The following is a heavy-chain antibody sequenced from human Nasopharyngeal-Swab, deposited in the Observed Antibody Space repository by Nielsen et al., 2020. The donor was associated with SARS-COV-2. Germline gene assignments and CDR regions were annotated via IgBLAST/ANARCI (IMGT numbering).Heavy chain of an antibody. J-gene: IGHJ6*02. Sequence: GSLRPSFTASGCSISSSRYYWGWIRQPPGKGLEWIGSIYYSGSTYYNPSLKSRATISVDTSKNQFSLKLSSVTAADTAVYYCVGSSWYGDCYYYYGMDVWGQGTTVTVSS. CDR1: GCSISSSRYY. D-gene: IGHD6-13*01. CDR3: VGSSWYGDCYYYYGMDV. V-gene: IGHV4-39*07. CDR2: IYYSGST.